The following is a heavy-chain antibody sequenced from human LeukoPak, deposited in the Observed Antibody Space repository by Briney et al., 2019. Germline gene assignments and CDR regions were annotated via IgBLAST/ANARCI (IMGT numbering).Heavy chain of an antibody. D-gene: IGHD3-10*01. V-gene: IGHV3-7*01. J-gene: IGHJ5*02. Sequence: PGGSLRLSCAASGFTFGSYWMSWVRQAPGKGLEWVANIKEDGSEKYYVDSVKGRFTIFRDNTKNSLYLQMNRLRAEDTAVYYCAFGSSPWGQGSLVTVSS. CDR1: GFTFGSYW. CDR3: AFGSSP. CDR2: IKEDGSEK.